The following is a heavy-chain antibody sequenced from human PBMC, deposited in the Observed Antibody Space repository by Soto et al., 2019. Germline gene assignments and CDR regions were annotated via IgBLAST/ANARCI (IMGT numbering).Heavy chain of an antibody. V-gene: IGHV3-15*01. Sequence: PGGSLRLSCAASGFTFSNAWMSWVRQAPGKGLEWVGRIKRKTDGGTTDYAAPVKGRFTISRDDSKNTLYLQMNSLKTEDTAVYYCTTDSSAWYDSNYWGQGTLVTVSS. CDR3: TTDSSAWYDSNY. CDR2: IKRKTDGGTT. CDR1: GFTFSNAW. D-gene: IGHD6-19*01. J-gene: IGHJ4*02.